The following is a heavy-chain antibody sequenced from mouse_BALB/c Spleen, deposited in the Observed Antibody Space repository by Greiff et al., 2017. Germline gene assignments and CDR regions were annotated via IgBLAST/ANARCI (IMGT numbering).Heavy chain of an antibody. CDR2: IWAGGST. D-gene: IGHD1-1*01. CDR1: GFSLTSYG. Sequence: VKLMESGPGLVAPSQSLSITCTVSGFSLTSYGVHWVRQPPGKGLEWLGVIWAGGSTNYNSALMSRLSISKDNSKSQVFLKMNSLQTDDTAMYYCARGYYYGSSSFAYWGQGTLVTVSA. V-gene: IGHV2-9*02. J-gene: IGHJ3*01. CDR3: ARGYYYGSSSFAY.